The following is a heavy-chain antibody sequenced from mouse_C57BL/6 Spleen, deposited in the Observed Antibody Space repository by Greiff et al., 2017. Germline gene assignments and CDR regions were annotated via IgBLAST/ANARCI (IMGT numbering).Heavy chain of an antibody. J-gene: IGHJ3*01. D-gene: IGHD2-4*01. V-gene: IGHV1-15*01. CDR1: GFTFTDYE. CDR2: IDPETGGT. CDR3: ARRGYDYGGGWCAY. Sequence: QVQLQQSGAELVRPGASVTLSCKASGFTFTDYEMHWVKQTPVHGLEWIGAIDPETGGTAYNQKFKGKAILTADKSSSTAYMELRSLTSEDSAVYYCARRGYDYGGGWCAYWGQGTLVTVSA.